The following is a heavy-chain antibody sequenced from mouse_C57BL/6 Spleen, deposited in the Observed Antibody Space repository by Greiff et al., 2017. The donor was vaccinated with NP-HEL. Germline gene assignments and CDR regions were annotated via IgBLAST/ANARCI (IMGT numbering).Heavy chain of an antibody. D-gene: IGHD2-4*01. CDR1: GFTFSDYG. Sequence: EVQLVESGGGLVKPGGSLKLSCAASGFTFSDYGMHWVRQAPEKGLEWVAYISSDSSTIYYADTVKGRFTLSRDNAKNTLFLQMTKLRSEDNAINYCARGGYYDCFAYWGQGTLVTVSA. V-gene: IGHV5-17*01. CDR2: ISSDSSTI. J-gene: IGHJ3*01. CDR3: ARGGYYDCFAY.